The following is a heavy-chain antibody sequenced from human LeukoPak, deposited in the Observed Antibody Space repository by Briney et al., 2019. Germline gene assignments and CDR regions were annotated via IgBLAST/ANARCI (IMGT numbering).Heavy chain of an antibody. V-gene: IGHV4-28*01. CDR2: IYHSGTT. D-gene: IGHD1-26*01. Sequence: PSETLSLTCAVSGYSITSSSWWGWIRQPPGKGLEWIGYIYHSGTTYYNPSLQSRVTMSVDTSKNQFSLKLSSVTAVDTAVYYCATIRGVGTNFDYWGQGTLVTVSS. CDR1: GYSITSSSW. J-gene: IGHJ4*02. CDR3: ATIRGVGTNFDY.